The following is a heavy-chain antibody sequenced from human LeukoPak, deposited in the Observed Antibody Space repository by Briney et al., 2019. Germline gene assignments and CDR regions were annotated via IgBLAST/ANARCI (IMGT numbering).Heavy chain of an antibody. CDR3: ARDPSSWFDP. CDR2: IHSGGST. J-gene: IGHJ5*02. CDR1: GASISSYY. Sequence: PSETLSLTCTVSGASISSYYWSWIRQPAGKGLEWIGRIHSGGSTTYNPSLKSRVTMSVDTSKNQLSLKLSSVNAADTAVYYCARDPSSWFDPWGQGTLVIVSS. V-gene: IGHV4-4*07.